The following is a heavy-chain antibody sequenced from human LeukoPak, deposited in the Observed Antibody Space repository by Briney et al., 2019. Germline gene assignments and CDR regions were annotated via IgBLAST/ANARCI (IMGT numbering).Heavy chain of an antibody. J-gene: IGHJ4*02. CDR3: ASRPTGGSSYDY. CDR2: IYSSGST. CDR1: GGFISSYY. D-gene: IGHD2-8*02. Sequence: SETLSLTCTVSGGFISSYYWSWIRQPPGKRLEWIGYIYSSGSTNYNPSLKSRVTISVDTSKNQFSLKLSSVTAADTAVYYCASRPTGGSSYDYWGQGIVVTVSS. V-gene: IGHV4-59*01.